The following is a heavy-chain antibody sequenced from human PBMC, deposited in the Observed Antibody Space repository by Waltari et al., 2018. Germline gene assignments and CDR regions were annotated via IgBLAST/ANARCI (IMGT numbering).Heavy chain of an antibody. V-gene: IGHV3-74*01. CDR1: GFTFRSYW. CDR3: ARVAPNWSVDL. J-gene: IGHJ2*01. CDR2: INSDGSGT. Sequence: EVHLVDSRGGLVQPGGSLRRSCPASGFTFRSYWITWARQPPGKGLVWLSRINSDGSGTIYADSVKGRFTISRDNGKNTLYLQMNSLRAEDTAVYYCARVAPNWSVDLWGRGTLVTVSS.